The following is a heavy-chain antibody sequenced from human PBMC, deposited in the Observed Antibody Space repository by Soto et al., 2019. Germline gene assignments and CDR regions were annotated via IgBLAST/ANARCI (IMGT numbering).Heavy chain of an antibody. V-gene: IGHV3-9*01. Sequence: QLVESGGGLAQPGRSLRLSCVTSGFFFDNYAMHWVRQAPGKGPEWVSGLSGNSDIVAYADSVKGRFTISRDNAKKSLFLQMNSLRAEDTAVYYCAKVLLTYTSGWYHPHFDYWGQGTLVTVSS. CDR1: GFFFDNYA. J-gene: IGHJ4*02. CDR3: AKVLLTYTSGWYHPHFDY. CDR2: LSGNSDIV. D-gene: IGHD6-19*01.